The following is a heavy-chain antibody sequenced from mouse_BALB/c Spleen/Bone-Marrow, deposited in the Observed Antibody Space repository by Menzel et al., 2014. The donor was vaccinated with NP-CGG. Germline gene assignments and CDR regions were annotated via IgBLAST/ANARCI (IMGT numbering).Heavy chain of an antibody. Sequence: QVQLQQSGAELVRPGASVKLSCKASGYTFTSNWINWVKQRPGQGLEWIGNIYPSDSYTNYNQKFKDKATLTVDKSSSTAYTQLSSPTSEDSAVYYCTRGSSYVGYAMDYWGQGTSVTVSS. CDR3: TRGSSYVGYAMDY. V-gene: IGHV1-69*02. CDR2: IYPSDSYT. J-gene: IGHJ4*01. D-gene: IGHD1-1*01. CDR1: GYTFTSNW.